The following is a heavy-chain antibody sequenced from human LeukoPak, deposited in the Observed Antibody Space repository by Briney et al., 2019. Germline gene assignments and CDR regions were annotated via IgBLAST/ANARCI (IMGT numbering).Heavy chain of an antibody. Sequence: SVKVSCKASGGTFSSYAISWVRQAPGQGLEWMGGIIPIFGTANYAQKFQGRVTITADKSTSTAYMELSSLRSEDTAVYYCSMVYALDYYYMDVWGKGTTVTISS. CDR3: SMVYALDYYYMDV. D-gene: IGHD2-8*01. CDR1: GGTFSSYA. CDR2: IIPIFGTA. J-gene: IGHJ6*03. V-gene: IGHV1-69*06.